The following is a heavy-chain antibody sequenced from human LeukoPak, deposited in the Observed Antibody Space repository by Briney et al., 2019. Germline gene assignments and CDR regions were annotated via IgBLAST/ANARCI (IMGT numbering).Heavy chain of an antibody. CDR2: ISGSGGST. J-gene: IGHJ5*02. V-gene: IGHV3-23*01. CDR1: GFTFSSYA. D-gene: IGHD5-12*01. Sequence: GGSLRLSCAASGFTFSSYAMSWVRQAPGKGLEWVSAISGSGGSTYYADSVKGRFTISRDNSKNTLYLQMNSLRAEDTAVYYCARGYISGHPLNWFDPWGQGTLVTVSS. CDR3: ARGYISGHPLNWFDP.